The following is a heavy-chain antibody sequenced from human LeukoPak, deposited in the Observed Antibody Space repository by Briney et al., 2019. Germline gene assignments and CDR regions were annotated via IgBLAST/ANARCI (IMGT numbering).Heavy chain of an antibody. Sequence: ASVNVSCKASGYTFTSYDINWVRQATGQGLEWMGWMNPNSGSTGYAQRFQGRVTMTRNTSISTAYMELSSLTSEDTAVYYCGRRVYDGKTVDYWGQGTLVTASS. V-gene: IGHV1-8*01. CDR3: GRRVYDGKTVDY. CDR2: MNPNSGST. J-gene: IGHJ4*02. D-gene: IGHD5/OR15-5a*01. CDR1: GYTFTSYD.